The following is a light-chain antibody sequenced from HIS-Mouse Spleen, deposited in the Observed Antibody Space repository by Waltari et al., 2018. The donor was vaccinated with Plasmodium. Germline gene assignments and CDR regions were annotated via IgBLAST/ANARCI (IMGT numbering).Light chain of an antibody. Sequence: SYVLTQPPSVSVAPGQTARITCGGNNIGSKSVHWYQQKPGQAPVLVGYDDSDRPSGIPEGFSGSNSGNTATLTSSRVEAGDEADYYCQVWDSSSDHVVFGGGTKLTVL. J-gene: IGLJ2*01. CDR1: NIGSKS. CDR2: DDS. CDR3: QVWDSSSDHVV. V-gene: IGLV3-21*02.